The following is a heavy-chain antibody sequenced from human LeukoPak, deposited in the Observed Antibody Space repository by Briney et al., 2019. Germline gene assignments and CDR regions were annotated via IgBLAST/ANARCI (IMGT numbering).Heavy chain of an antibody. D-gene: IGHD2-2*01. CDR2: IKQDGSEK. CDR3: ATLPYCSSTSCYDY. V-gene: IGHV3-7*01. Sequence: PGGSLRLSCAASGFTFTNYWMSWVRQAPGKGLEWVANIKQDGSEKYYVDSVKGRFTISRDNAKNSLYLQMSSLRAEDTALYYCATLPYCSSTSCYDYWGQGTLVTLSS. J-gene: IGHJ4*02. CDR1: GFTFTNYW.